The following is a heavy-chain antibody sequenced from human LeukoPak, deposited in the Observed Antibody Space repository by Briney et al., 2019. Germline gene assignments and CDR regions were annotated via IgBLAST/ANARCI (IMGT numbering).Heavy chain of an antibody. CDR3: ARSGINSYDY. V-gene: IGHV3-23*01. D-gene: IGHD1-26*01. CDR1: GFTFSSYA. Sequence: GGSLRLSCVSSGFTFSSYAVSWVRQAPGKGLEWVSSISGSGDSTYYADSVKGRFTIFRDNSKNTLYLHMDSLRAEDTAVYYSARSGINSYDYWGQGNLVTVSS. CDR2: ISGSGDST. J-gene: IGHJ4*02.